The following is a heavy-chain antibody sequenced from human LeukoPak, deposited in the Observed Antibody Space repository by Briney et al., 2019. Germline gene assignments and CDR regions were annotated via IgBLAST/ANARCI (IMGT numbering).Heavy chain of an antibody. CDR3: ARDRSVARDYYYGMDV. V-gene: IGHV3-13*01. J-gene: IGHJ6*02. Sequence: GGSLRLSCAASGFTFSSYDMHWVRQATGKGLEWVPAIGTAGDTYYPGSVKGRFTISRENAKNSLYLQMNSLRAGDTAVYYCARDRSVARDYYYGMDVWAKGPRSPSP. CDR2: IGTAGDT. D-gene: IGHD4-23*01. CDR1: GFTFSSYD.